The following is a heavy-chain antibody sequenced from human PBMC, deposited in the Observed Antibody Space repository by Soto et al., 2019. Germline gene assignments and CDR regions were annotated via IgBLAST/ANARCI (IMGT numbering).Heavy chain of an antibody. CDR2: ISHDVTNQ. V-gene: IGHV3-30-3*01. Sequence: PGGSLRLTCEASGFTFSNYAMHWVRQTPGKGLEWVAVISHDVTNQYYAYSVKGRFTISRDNSKNTLYLQMNSLRAEDTAVYYCARGDNFYDSSGYYYWGQGTLVTVSS. J-gene: IGHJ4*02. CDR3: ARGDNFYDSSGYYY. CDR1: GFTFSNYA. D-gene: IGHD3-22*01.